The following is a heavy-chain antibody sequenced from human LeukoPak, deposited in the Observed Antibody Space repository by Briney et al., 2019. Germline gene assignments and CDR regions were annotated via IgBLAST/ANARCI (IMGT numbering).Heavy chain of an antibody. V-gene: IGHV5-51*01. CDR2: IYPGDSDT. CDR1: EYSFINYW. CDR3: ARLQWREADY. Sequence: GESLKISCKGSEYSFINYWIAWVRQMPGKGLEWMGIIYPGDSDTRYSPSFQGQVTISVDKSTSTVYLQWSSLKASDTAMYYCARLQWREADYWGQGTLVTVSS. J-gene: IGHJ4*02. D-gene: IGHD4-11*01.